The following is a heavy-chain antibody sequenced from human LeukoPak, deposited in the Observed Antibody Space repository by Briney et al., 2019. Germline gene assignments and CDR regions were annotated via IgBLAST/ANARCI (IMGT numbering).Heavy chain of an antibody. V-gene: IGHV3-7*01. CDR1: GFTLSNYW. Sequence: PGGSLRLSCAAAGFTLSNYWMSWVRQAPGKGLEWVANIKKDGSEKYYVDSVKGRFTISRGNAKNSLYLQMNSLRAEDTAVYYCVRDRGWNSFDDWGQGTLVTVSS. D-gene: IGHD1-1*01. J-gene: IGHJ4*02. CDR2: IKKDGSEK. CDR3: VRDRGWNSFDD.